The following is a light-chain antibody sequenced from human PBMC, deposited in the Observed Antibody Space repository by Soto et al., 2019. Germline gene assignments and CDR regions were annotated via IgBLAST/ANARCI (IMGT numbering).Light chain of an antibody. CDR2: EVS. CDR3: CSYAGSSTFV. CDR1: SSDVGSYNL. Sequence: QSALTQPASVSGSPGQSITISCTGTSSDVGSYNLVSWYQQHPGKAPKLMIYEVSKRPSGVSDRFSGSKSGNTASLTISRLQAEDEADYYCCSYAGSSTFVFGGGT. V-gene: IGLV2-23*02. J-gene: IGLJ2*01.